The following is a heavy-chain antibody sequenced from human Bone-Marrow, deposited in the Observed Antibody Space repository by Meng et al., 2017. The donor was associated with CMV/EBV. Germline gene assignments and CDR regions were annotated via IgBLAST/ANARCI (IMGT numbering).Heavy chain of an antibody. J-gene: IGHJ4*02. V-gene: IGHV1-69*05. CDR1: GAPFSSYA. CDR2: IIPIFGTA. D-gene: IGHD6-6*01. Sequence: SGAPFSSYAISWVRQAPGQGLEWMGGIIPIFGTANYAQKFQGRVTITTDESTSTAYMELSSLRSEDTAVYYCARAGGEYSSSNYYFDYWGQGTLVTVSS. CDR3: ARAGGEYSSSNYYFDY.